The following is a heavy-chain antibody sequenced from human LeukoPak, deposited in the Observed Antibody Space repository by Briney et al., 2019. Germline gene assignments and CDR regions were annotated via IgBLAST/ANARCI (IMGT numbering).Heavy chain of an antibody. CDR3: ARDDYSSGCPYYYYYGMDV. V-gene: IGHV3-11*01. Sequence: GGSLRLSCAASGFTFSNYYMSWIRQAPGKGLEWVSYISSSGSTIYYADSVKGRFTISRDNAKNSLYLQMNSLRAEDTAVYYCARDDYSSGCPYYYYYGMDVWGQGTTVTVSS. D-gene: IGHD6-19*01. CDR2: ISSSGSTI. CDR1: GFTFSNYY. J-gene: IGHJ6*02.